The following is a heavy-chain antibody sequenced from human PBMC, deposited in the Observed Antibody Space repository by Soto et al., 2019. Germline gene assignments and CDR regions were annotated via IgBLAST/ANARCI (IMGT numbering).Heavy chain of an antibody. J-gene: IGHJ4*02. CDR2: INHSGST. V-gene: IGHV4-34*01. CDR3: ARGPGYCSGGSCSCFDY. D-gene: IGHD2-15*01. Sequence: KPSETLSLTCAVYGGSFSGYYWSWIRQPPGKGLEWIGEINHSGSTNYNPSLKSRVTISVDTSKNQFSLKLSSVTAADTAVYYCARGPGYCSGGSCSCFDYWGQGTLVTVSS. CDR1: GGSFSGYY.